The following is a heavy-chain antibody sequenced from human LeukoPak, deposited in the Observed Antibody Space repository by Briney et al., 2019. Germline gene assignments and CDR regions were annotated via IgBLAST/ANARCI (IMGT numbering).Heavy chain of an antibody. D-gene: IGHD6-6*01. V-gene: IGHV4-4*07. CDR3: ARDLRKSVHYYYMDV. Sequence: SETLSLTCTVSGGSISSYYWSWIRQPAGKGLEWSGRIYTSGSTNYNPSLKSRVTMSVDTSKNQFSLKLSSVTAADTAVYYCARDLRKSVHYYYMDVWGKGTTVTVSS. CDR2: IYTSGST. CDR1: GGSISSYY. J-gene: IGHJ6*03.